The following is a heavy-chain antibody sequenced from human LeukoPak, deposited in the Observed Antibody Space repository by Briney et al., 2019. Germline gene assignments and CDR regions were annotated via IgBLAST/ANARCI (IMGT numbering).Heavy chain of an antibody. D-gene: IGHD5-18*01. CDR3: ARVGYSYGSFDY. V-gene: IGHV4-59*01. J-gene: IGHJ4*02. CDR1: GVSLSSYY. CDR2: IYYSGST. Sequence: PSETLSLTCTVSGVSLSSYYWSWIRQPPGKGLEWSGYIYYSGSTNYNPSLKSRVTISVDTSKNQFSLKLSSVTAADTAVCYCARVGYSYGSFDYWGQGTLVTVSS.